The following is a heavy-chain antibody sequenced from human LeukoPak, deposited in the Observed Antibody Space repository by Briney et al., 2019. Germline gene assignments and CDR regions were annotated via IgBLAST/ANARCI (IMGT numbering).Heavy chain of an antibody. CDR2: ISGSGGST. J-gene: IGHJ6*03. CDR1: GITFSSYA. CDR3: AKNSFGHYYYYYMDV. Sequence: PGGSLRLSCAASGITFSSYAMSWVRQAPGKGLEWVSAISGSGGSTYYADSVKGRFTISRDNSKNTLYLQMNSLRAEDTAVYYCAKNSFGHYYYYYMDVWGKGTTVTVSS. V-gene: IGHV3-23*01. D-gene: IGHD3-16*01.